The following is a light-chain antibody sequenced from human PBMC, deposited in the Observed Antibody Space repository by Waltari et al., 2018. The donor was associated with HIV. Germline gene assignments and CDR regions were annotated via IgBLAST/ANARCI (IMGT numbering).Light chain of an antibody. V-gene: IGLV2-14*01. J-gene: IGLJ2*01. CDR3: TSYISSAIPV. Sequence: QSALTQPASVSGSPGQSITISCHGTDTDHYDVSWYQHRPVDAPKVIIFEVVNRPSGVSNRFSGSRSGNTASLTISGLLAEDEADYFCTSYISSAIPVFGGGTKVTVL. CDR1: DTDHYD. CDR2: EVV.